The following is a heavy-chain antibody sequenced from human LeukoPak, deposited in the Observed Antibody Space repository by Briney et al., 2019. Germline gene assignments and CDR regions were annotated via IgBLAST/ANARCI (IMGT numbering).Heavy chain of an antibody. Sequence: TGGSLRLSCAASGFTFSNYAMSWARQTPDKGLEWVSAISGSGGSTYSAASVKGRFTISRDNSKNTLYLQMNSLRAEDTAVYYCAKEIDSNGYYDYWGQGTLVTVSS. J-gene: IGHJ4*02. CDR2: ISGSGGST. V-gene: IGHV3-23*01. D-gene: IGHD3-22*01. CDR3: AKEIDSNGYYDY. CDR1: GFTFSNYA.